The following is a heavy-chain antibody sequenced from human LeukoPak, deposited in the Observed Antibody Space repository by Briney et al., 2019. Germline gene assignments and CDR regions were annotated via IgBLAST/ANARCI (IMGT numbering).Heavy chain of an antibody. J-gene: IGHJ6*03. V-gene: IGHV1-69*13. CDR1: GGTFSSYA. D-gene: IGHD2-15*01. CDR3: ARAHCSGGSCYSGNYYYYYMDV. Sequence: GASVKVSCKASGGTFSSYAISWVRQAPGQGLEWMGGIIPIFGTANYAQKFQGRVTITADESTSTAYMELSSLRSEDTAVYYCARAHCSGGSCYSGNYYYYYMDVWGKGTTVTISS. CDR2: IIPIFGTA.